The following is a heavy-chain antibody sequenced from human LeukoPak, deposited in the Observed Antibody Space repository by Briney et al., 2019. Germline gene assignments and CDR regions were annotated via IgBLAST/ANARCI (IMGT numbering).Heavy chain of an antibody. CDR3: ARTRYYYNSRSYGAPYYFDY. J-gene: IGHJ4*02. CDR2: INHSGST. D-gene: IGHD3-10*01. V-gene: IGHV4-34*01. CDR1: GGSFSGYY. Sequence: SETLSLTCAVYGGSFSGYYWSWIRQPPGKGLEWIGEINHSGSTYYNPSLKSRVTISVDTSKNQFSLKLSSVTAADTAVYYCARTRYYYNSRSYGAPYYFDYWGQGTLVTVSS.